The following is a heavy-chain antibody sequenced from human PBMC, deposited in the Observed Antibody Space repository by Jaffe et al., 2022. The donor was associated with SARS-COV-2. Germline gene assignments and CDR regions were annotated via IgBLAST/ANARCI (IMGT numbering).Heavy chain of an antibody. V-gene: IGHV3-53*01. CDR3: VRGWWEGFDY. D-gene: IGHD1-26*01. Sequence: EVQLVESGGGLIQPGGSLRLSCAASGFTVSSDYMNWVRQAPGKGLEWVSVTLSGGNSYYGASVKGRFTVSRDNSKNTVYLQMNSLRAEDTAVYFCVRGWWEGFDYWGQGTLVTVSS. CDR2: TLSGGNS. CDR1: GFTVSSDY. J-gene: IGHJ4*02.